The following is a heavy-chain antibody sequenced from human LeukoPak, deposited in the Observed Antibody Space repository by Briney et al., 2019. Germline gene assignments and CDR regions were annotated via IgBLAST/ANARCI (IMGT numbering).Heavy chain of an antibody. CDR3: AKSFGYSRSWFDN. CDR1: GFAVSSNY. D-gene: IGHD6-13*01. V-gene: IGHV3-53*01. CDR2: IYSGGST. J-gene: IGHJ4*02. Sequence: GGSLRLSCAASGFAVSSNYMTWVRQAPGKGLEWVSVIYSGGSTYYADSVKGRFTISRDNSKNTLYLQMNSLRVGDTAVYYCAKSFGYSRSWFDNWGRGTLVTVSS.